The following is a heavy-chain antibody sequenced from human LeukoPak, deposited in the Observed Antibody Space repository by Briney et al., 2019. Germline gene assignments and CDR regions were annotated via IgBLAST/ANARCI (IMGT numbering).Heavy chain of an antibody. J-gene: IGHJ4*02. D-gene: IGHD6-19*01. CDR1: GGSISSYY. CDR2: IHTSGST. CDR3: ARGKVVAGTPGQNSWDY. V-gene: IGHV4-4*07. Sequence: SETLSLTCTVSGGSISSYYWNWIRQPAGKGLEWIGRIHTSGSTNYNPSLKSRITMSVDTSKNQFSLKLSSVTAADTAVYYCARGKVVAGTPGQNSWDYWGQGTLVTVSS.